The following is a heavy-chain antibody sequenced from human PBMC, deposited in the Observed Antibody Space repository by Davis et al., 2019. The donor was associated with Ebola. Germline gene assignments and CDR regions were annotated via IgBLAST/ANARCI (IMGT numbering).Heavy chain of an antibody. CDR2: ISSSSSTI. D-gene: IGHD3-22*01. CDR3: AKSDRFDY. CDR1: GFTFSSYS. Sequence: GESLKISCAASGFTFSSYSMNWVRQAPGKGLEWVSYISSSSSTIYYADSVKGRFTISSDNDKNSLYLQMNSLRAEATTVYYCAKSDRFDYWGQGTLVTVSS. J-gene: IGHJ4*02. V-gene: IGHV3-48*04.